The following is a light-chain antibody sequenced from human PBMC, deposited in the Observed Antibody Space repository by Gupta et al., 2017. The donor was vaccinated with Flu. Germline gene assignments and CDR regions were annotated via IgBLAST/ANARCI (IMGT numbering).Light chain of an antibody. CDR1: SSNIGSNT. CDR2: SNK. Sequence: QSVLTPPPSASGTPGQRVTISCSGSSSNIGSNTVNWYQQPPGTAPKLLIYSNKQRPSGVPDRFSGSKSGTSASLAISGLQSEDEADYYCAAWDDSLNGWVFGGGTKLTVL. CDR3: AAWDDSLNGWV. J-gene: IGLJ3*02. V-gene: IGLV1-44*01.